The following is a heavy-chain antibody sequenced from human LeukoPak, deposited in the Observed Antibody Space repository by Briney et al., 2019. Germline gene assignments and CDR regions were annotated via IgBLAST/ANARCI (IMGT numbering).Heavy chain of an antibody. CDR2: ISGSGGST. CDR3: AKDLIRDILTGYTRGYGMDV. CDR1: GFTFISYA. V-gene: IGHV3-23*01. J-gene: IGHJ6*02. D-gene: IGHD3-9*01. Sequence: GALHLSRAASGFTFISYAMSWVRQAPGKGLEWVSAISGSGGSTYYADSVKGRLTISRDNSKNTLYLQMNSLRAEDTAVYYCAKDLIRDILTGYTRGYGMDVWGQGTTVTVSS.